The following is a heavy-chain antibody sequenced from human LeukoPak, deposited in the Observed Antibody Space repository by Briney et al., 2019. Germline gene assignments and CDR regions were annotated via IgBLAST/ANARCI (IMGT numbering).Heavy chain of an antibody. CDR1: VYTFTGYY. D-gene: IGHD5-12*01. CDR3: ARGDVVATIAWFDP. V-gene: IGHV1-2*02. Sequence: ASLKVSSKASVYTFTGYYMHWVCEAPGQGLEWMGWINPNSGGTNYTQKFQGRVTMTRDTPTSTAYMELSRLRSDDTAVYYCARGDVVATIAWFDPWGQGTLVTVSS. J-gene: IGHJ5*02. CDR2: INPNSGGT.